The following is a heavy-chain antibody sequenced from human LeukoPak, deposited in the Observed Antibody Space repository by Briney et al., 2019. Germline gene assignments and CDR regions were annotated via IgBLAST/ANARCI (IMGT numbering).Heavy chain of an antibody. CDR2: IKQDGSEK. D-gene: IGHD5-24*01. Sequence: GGSLRLSCAASGFTFSNYWMIWVRQAPGKGLEWVGNIKQDGSEKRYADSVRGRFSISRDNAQTSLYLQMNSLRAEDTAVYYCARAPDPWLQLTWGQGTLVTVSS. CDR3: ARAPDPWLQLT. J-gene: IGHJ5*02. V-gene: IGHV3-7*05. CDR1: GFTFSNYW.